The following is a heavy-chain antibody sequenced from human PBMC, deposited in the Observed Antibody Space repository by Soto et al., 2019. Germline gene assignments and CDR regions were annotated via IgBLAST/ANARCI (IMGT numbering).Heavy chain of an antibody. CDR3: ASGGAGSGPFTWELPDH. V-gene: IGHV1-45*02. Sequence: GASVKVSCKALGNTFSYRYLHWVRQAPGQALEWMGWITPFSGDVHYAQKFQERVTLTRDRSINTAYMRMSSLRSEDTAIYFCASGGAGSGPFTWELPDHWGQGTLVTDSS. CDR2: ITPFSGDV. D-gene: IGHD1-26*01. CDR1: GNTFSYRY. J-gene: IGHJ4*02.